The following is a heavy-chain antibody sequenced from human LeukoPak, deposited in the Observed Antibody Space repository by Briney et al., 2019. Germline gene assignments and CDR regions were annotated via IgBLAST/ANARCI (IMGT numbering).Heavy chain of an antibody. CDR2: ISSSSSYI. CDR3: ARGDNSGWRNVYYFDY. Sequence: GGSLRLPCVVSGFTVSSNYMSWVRQAPGKGLEWVSSISSSSSYIYYADSVKGRFTISRDNAQNSMSLQMNSLRAEDTAVYYCARGDNSGWRNVYYFDYWGQGTLVTVSS. V-gene: IGHV3-21*01. J-gene: IGHJ4*02. CDR1: GFTVSSNY. D-gene: IGHD6-19*01.